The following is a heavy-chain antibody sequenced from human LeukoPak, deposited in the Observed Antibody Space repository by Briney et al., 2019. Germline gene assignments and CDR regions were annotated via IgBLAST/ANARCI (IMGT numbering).Heavy chain of an antibody. D-gene: IGHD5-24*01. CDR1: GFTFSSYG. J-gene: IGHJ4*02. V-gene: IGHV3-33*06. Sequence: TGRSLRLSCAASGFTFSSYGMHWVRRAPGKGLEWVALIWYDGTNKYYADSVKGRFTISRDNSKNTLYLQMNSLRVEDTAVYYCAKPPDGYSSGAFGYWGQGTLVTVSS. CDR3: AKPPDGYSSGAFGY. CDR2: IWYDGTNK.